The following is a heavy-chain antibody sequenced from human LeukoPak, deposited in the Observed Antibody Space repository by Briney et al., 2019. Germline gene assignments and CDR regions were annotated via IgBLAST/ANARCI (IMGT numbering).Heavy chain of an antibody. D-gene: IGHD5-12*01. Sequence: KPSETLSLTCAVYGGAFSGYYWSWIRQPPGKGLEWIGEINHSGDTKYNPSLKSRVSMSVDVSKDQFSLKLTSLTAADTAVYYCARGAQWLRLTNWFDPWGQGTLVTVSS. V-gene: IGHV4-34*01. CDR3: ARGAQWLRLTNWFDP. CDR1: GGAFSGYY. CDR2: INHSGDT. J-gene: IGHJ5*02.